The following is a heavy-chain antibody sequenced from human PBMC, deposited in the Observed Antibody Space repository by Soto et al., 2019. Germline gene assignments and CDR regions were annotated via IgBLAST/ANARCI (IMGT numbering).Heavy chain of an antibody. CDR3: ARLQFGEGFDY. J-gene: IGHJ4*02. Sequence: KPSETLSLTCAVSGGSTSGGGFSWSWIRQPPGKGLEWIGYILHTGGTQYNPSLKSRVSMSVDKSKNQFSLHLTSVTAADTAVYYCARLQFGEGFDYWGQGALVTVSS. CDR2: ILHTGGT. CDR1: GGSTSGGGFS. D-gene: IGHD3-10*01. V-gene: IGHV4-30-2*01.